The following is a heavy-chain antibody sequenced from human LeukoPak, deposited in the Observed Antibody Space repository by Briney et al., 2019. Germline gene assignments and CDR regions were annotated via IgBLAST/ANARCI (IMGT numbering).Heavy chain of an antibody. CDR3: ARGYSFIDF. CDR1: GFIVSSSY. D-gene: IGHD5-18*01. V-gene: IGHV3-48*01. CDR2: ISSSSGTV. Sequence: PGGSLRLSCAGSGFIVSSSYTSWVRQAPGKGLEWISYISSSSGTVYYADSVKGRFTISRDNAKNSLFLQLNTLRVDDTAVYYCARGYSFIDFWGQGTLLTVSS. J-gene: IGHJ4*02.